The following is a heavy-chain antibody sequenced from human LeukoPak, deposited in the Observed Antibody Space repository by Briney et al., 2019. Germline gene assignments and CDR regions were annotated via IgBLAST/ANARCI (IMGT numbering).Heavy chain of an antibody. CDR1: GFTVSSNS. J-gene: IGHJ4*02. CDR3: ARGRYDFWSGYYTFDY. CDR2: IYSDNT. D-gene: IGHD3-3*01. V-gene: IGHV3-53*01. Sequence: GGSLRLSCTVSGFTVSSNSMSWVRQAPGKGLEWVSFIYSDNTHYSDSVKGRFTISRDNSKNTLYLQMNSLRAEDTAVYYCARGRYDFWSGYYTFDYWGQGTLVTVSS.